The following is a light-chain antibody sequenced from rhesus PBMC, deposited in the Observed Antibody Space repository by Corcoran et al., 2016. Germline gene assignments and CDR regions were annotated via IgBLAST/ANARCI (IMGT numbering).Light chain of an antibody. V-gene: IGKV2-65*01. CDR2: QDS. CDR3: GQGIKFPDT. J-gene: IGKJ3*01. CDR1: QSLVHNNGNTY. Sequence: DVVMTQSPLSLPITPGQPASISCRSSQSLVHNNGNTYLSWYQQKPGQPPRGLIYQDSRREPGVPERFSGSGAGTECTLKISRMEAEDVGVYFCGQGIKFPDTFGPGTKLDIK.